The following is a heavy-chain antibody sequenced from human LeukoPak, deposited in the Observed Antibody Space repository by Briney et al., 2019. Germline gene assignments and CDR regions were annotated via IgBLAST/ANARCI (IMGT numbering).Heavy chain of an antibody. D-gene: IGHD2-15*01. CDR2: LYSIGAV. CDR3: AGGSGISSSVVVLKTWNSFDI. Sequence: SETLSLTCTVSADSIDSSNSFWGWIRQSPGKGLEWIGSLYSIGAVYYNPSLKSRLTISEDTSRRHLSLTLSSVNAGDTAVDYCAGGSGISSSVVVLKTWNSFDIWGRGTKVTVSS. CDR1: ADSIDSSNSF. V-gene: IGHV4-39*02. J-gene: IGHJ3*02.